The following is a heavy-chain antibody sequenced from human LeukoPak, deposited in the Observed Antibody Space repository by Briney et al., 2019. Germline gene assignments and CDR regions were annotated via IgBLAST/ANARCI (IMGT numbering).Heavy chain of an antibody. D-gene: IGHD3-3*01. J-gene: IGHJ4*02. CDR2: INHSGST. Sequence: SETLSLTCAVYGGSFSGYYWSWIRQPPGKGLEWIGEINHSGSTNYNPSLKSRVTISVDTSKNQFSLKLSSVTAADTAVYYCARGDSPPYYDFWSGPVSLPYYFDYWGQGTLVTVSS. V-gene: IGHV4-34*01. CDR3: ARGDSPPYYDFWSGPVSLPYYFDY. CDR1: GGSFSGYY.